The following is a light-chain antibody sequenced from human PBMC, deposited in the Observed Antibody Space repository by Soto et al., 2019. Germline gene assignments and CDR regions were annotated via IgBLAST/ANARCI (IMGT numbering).Light chain of an antibody. Sequence: SVLTRPASLSASLRRTITISSTGTPRDVGAFDYVSWYQHHPVKAPKLMLYYVSHRPLGVSDRFSGSKSGNTASLTISGLQPEDEADYYCSSYTTSNTRQRGFGTGTQVTVL. V-gene: IGLV2-14*03. CDR2: YVS. CDR3: SSYTTSNTRQRG. J-gene: IGLJ1*01. CDR1: PRDVGAFDY.